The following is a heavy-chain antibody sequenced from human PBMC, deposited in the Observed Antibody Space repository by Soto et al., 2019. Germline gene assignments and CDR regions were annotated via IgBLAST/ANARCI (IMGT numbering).Heavy chain of an antibody. CDR2: IYYSGST. CDR3: ARDRATMVRGVIPRWFDP. Sequence: SETLSLTCTVSGVSISSYYWSWIRQPPGKGLEWIGQIYYSGSTNYNPSLKSRVTISVDTSKNQFSLKLSSVTAADTAVYYCARDRATMVRGVIPRWFDPWGQGTLVTVSS. CDR1: GVSISSYY. J-gene: IGHJ5*02. D-gene: IGHD3-10*01. V-gene: IGHV4-59*12.